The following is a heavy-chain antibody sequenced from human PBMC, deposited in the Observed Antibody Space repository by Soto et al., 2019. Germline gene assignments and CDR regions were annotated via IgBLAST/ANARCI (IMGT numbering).Heavy chain of an antibody. CDR1: GDSISSGGYY. D-gene: IGHD1-26*01. J-gene: IGHJ4*02. CDR3: ASIAYSVSGFDY. V-gene: IGHV4-31*03. Sequence: SETLSLTCTVSGDSISSGGYYWSWIRQHPGKGLEWIGYIYYSGSTDYNPSLKSRLTISIDTSKNQFSLKLSSVTAADTAIYYCASIAYSVSGFDYWGQGTLVTVSS. CDR2: IYYSGST.